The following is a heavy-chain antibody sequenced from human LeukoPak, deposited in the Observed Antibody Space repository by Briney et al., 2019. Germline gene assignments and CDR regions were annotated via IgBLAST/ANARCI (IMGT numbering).Heavy chain of an antibody. J-gene: IGHJ4*02. CDR1: GFTFNSYE. V-gene: IGHV3-48*03. CDR2: ISSGGGTTM. D-gene: IGHD3-22*01. CDR3: ARDHPLSSGYLDYFDY. Sequence: GGSLRLSCAVSGFTFNSYEMYWVRQAPGKGLEWVSYISSGGGTTMYYADSVKGRFTISRDNSKNSLYLQMNSLRAEDTAVYYCARDHPLSSGYLDYFDYWGQGALVTISS.